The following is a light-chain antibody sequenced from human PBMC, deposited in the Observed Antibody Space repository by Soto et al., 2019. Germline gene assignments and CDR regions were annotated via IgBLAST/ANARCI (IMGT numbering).Light chain of an antibody. CDR3: QQYGDSPRT. V-gene: IGKV3-20*01. CDR2: DAF. CDR1: QSVSRNY. J-gene: IGKJ1*01. Sequence: EIVLTQSPGTLSLSPGERATLSCRASQSVSRNYLAWYQQRPGQAPRLLIYDAFNRATGIPDRFSGRGSGTDFTLIISRLEPEDCAVYYCQQYGDSPRTFGQGTKVEIK.